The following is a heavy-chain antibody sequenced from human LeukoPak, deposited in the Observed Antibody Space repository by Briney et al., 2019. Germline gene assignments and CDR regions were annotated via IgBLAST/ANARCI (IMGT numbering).Heavy chain of an antibody. CDR3: AREKRVAGSRGGFDP. Sequence: ASVKVSCKASGYTFTSYGISWVRQAPGQGLKWMGWINPNSGGTNFAQKFQGRVTMTRDTSISTAYMELSRLRSDDTAVYYCAREKRVAGSRGGFDPWGQGTLVTVSS. V-gene: IGHV1-2*02. D-gene: IGHD6-19*01. CDR2: INPNSGGT. CDR1: GYTFTSYG. J-gene: IGHJ5*02.